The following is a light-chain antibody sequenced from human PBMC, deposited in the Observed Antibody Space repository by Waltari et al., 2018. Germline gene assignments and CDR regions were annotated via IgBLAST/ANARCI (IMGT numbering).Light chain of an antibody. CDR2: HTS. CDR3: QKYDSLPAT. Sequence: SCRASQSVSRYLAWYQLRPGQAPRLLIYHTSIRATGIPDRFSGRGSGTDFTLTINRLEPEDFAVYYCQKYDSLPATFGQGTKVEIK. CDR1: QSVSRY. V-gene: IGKV3-20*01. J-gene: IGKJ1*01.